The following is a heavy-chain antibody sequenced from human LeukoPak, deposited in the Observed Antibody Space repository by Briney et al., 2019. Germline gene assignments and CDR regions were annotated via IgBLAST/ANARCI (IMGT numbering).Heavy chain of an antibody. J-gene: IGHJ4*02. Sequence: PGGSLRLSCAASGFTFSSYGMSWVRQAPGKGLEWVSAISGSGGSTYYADSVKGRFTISRDNSKNTLYLQMNSLRAEDTAVYYCAKDNRAVGHLDYWGQGTLVTVSS. CDR1: GFTFSSYG. CDR2: ISGSGGST. CDR3: AKDNRAVGHLDY. D-gene: IGHD1-26*01. V-gene: IGHV3-23*01.